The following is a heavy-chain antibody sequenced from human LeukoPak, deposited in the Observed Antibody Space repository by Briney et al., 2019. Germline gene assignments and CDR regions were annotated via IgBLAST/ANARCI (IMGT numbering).Heavy chain of an antibody. CDR3: ARDGGPLRYFDWLPRQYYYYMDV. CDR1: GYTFTGYY. Sequence: GASVKVSCKASGYTFTGYYMHWVRQAPGQGLEWMGWINPNSGGTNYAQKFQGRVTMTRDTSISTAYMEPSRLRSDDTAVYYCARDGGPLRYFDWLPRQYYYYMDVWGKGTTVTISS. V-gene: IGHV1-2*02. D-gene: IGHD3-9*01. CDR2: INPNSGGT. J-gene: IGHJ6*03.